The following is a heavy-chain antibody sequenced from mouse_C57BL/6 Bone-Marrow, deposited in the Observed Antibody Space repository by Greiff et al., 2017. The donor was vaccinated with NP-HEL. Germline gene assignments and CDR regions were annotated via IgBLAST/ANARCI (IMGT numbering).Heavy chain of an antibody. CDR1: GFTFTDYY. CDR2: IRNKANGYTI. V-gene: IGHV7-3*01. J-gene: IGHJ4*01. CDR3: AMSIYYDYADDPFYGMDY. Sequence: EVKLMESGGGLVQPGGSLSLSCAASGFTFTDYYMSWVRQPPGKALEWVGFIRNKANGYTIEYSASVKGRFTISRDNSQSILYLQMNALRAEDSATYYCAMSIYYDYADDPFYGMDYWGQGTSVTVSS. D-gene: IGHD2-4*01.